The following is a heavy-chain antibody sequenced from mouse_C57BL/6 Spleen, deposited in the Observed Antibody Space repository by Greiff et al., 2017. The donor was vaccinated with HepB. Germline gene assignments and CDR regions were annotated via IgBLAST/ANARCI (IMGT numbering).Heavy chain of an antibody. J-gene: IGHJ4*01. CDR2: IYPGSGNT. D-gene: IGHD1-1*01. CDR1: GYSFTSYY. CDR3: ARRYYGSSPYAMDY. Sequence: QVQLKQSGPELVKPGASVKISCKASGYSFTSYYIHWVKQRPGQGLEWIGWIYPGSGNTKYNEKFKGKATLTADTSSSTAYMQLSSLTSEDSAVYYGARRYYGSSPYAMDYWGQGTSVTVSS. V-gene: IGHV1-66*01.